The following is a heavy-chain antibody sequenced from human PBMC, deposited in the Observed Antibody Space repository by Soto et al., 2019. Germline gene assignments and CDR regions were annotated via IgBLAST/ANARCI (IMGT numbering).Heavy chain of an antibody. D-gene: IGHD2-21*01. CDR3: ARSLVFVDHAYMDV. CDR2: SIPIQGRA. J-gene: IGHJ6*03. V-gene: IGHV1-69*02. Sequence: QVQLVQSGAEVRKPGSSVKVSCEASGGSFISYIFTWVRQAPGQGLEWMGRSIPIQGRADYALKFQDRVTITADRSTHTVDMELRSLRPEDTALYYCARSLVFVDHAYMDVWGKGTTVTVSS. CDR1: GGSFISYI.